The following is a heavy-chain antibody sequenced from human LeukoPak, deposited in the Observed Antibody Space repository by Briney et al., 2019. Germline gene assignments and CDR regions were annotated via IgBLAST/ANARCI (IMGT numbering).Heavy chain of an antibody. D-gene: IGHD3-22*01. CDR3: ARGETYYYDSSGYLVPIY. J-gene: IGHJ4*02. CDR1: GFTFSSYS. V-gene: IGHV3-48*02. CDR2: ISSSSSTI. Sequence: GGSLRLSCAASGFTFSSYSMNWVRQAPGKGLEWVSYISSSSSTIYYADSVKGRFTISRDNAKNSLYLQMNSLRDEDTAVYYCARGETYYYDSSGYLVPIYWGQGTLVTVSS.